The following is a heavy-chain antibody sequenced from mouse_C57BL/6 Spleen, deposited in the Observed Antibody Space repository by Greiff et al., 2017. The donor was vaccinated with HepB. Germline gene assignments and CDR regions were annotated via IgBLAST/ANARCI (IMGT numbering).Heavy chain of an antibody. D-gene: IGHD1-1*01. Sequence: EVKLQESGPGLVKPSQSLSLTCSVTGYSITSGYYWNWIRQFPGNKLEWMGYISYDGSNNYNPSLKNRISITRDTSKNQFFLKLNSVTTEDTATYYCARVGYYYGSSYNYFDYWGQGTTLTVSS. CDR2: ISYDGSN. J-gene: IGHJ2*01. CDR3: ARVGYYYGSSYNYFDY. CDR1: GYSITSGYY. V-gene: IGHV3-6*01.